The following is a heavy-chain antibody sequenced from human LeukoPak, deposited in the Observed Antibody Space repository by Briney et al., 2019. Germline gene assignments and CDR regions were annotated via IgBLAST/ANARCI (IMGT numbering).Heavy chain of an antibody. CDR3: ATVYYYGSGSYGSYYFDY. D-gene: IGHD3-10*01. CDR2: FDPEDSET. J-gene: IGHJ4*02. CDR1: GYTLTELS. V-gene: IGHV1-24*01. Sequence: ASVKVSCKVSGYTLTELSMHWVRQAPGKGLEWMGGFDPEDSETIYAQKFQGRVTMTEDTSTDTAYMELSSLRSEDTAVYYCATVYYYGSGSYGSYYFDYWGQGTLVTVSS.